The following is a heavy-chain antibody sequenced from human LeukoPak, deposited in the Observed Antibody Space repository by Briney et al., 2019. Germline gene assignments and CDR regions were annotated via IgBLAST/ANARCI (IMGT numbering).Heavy chain of an antibody. CDR1: GFTFSNAW. J-gene: IGHJ6*04. D-gene: IGHD6-19*01. V-gene: IGHV3-15*07. CDR2: IKTKTDGGTT. CDR3: TTKGAGIAVAGTSMDV. Sequence: GGSLRLSCAASGFTFSNAWMNWVRQAPGKGLEWVGRIKTKTDGGTTDYAAPVKGRFTISRDDSKNTLYLQMNNLKTEDTAVYYCTTKGAGIAVAGTSMDVWAKGPRSPSPQ.